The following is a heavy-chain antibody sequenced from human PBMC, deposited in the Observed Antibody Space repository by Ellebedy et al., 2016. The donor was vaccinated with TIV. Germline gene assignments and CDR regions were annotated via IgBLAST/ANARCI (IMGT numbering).Heavy chain of an antibody. CDR2: ISYDGSNK. CDR3: AKAPVGATHLGYFDY. Sequence: GGSLRLXXAASGFTFSSYGMHWVRQAPGKGLEWVAVISYDGSNKYYADSVKGRFTIFRDNSKNTLYLQMNSLRAEDTAVYYCAKAPVGATHLGYFDYWGQGTLVTVSS. CDR1: GFTFSSYG. D-gene: IGHD1-26*01. J-gene: IGHJ4*02. V-gene: IGHV3-30*18.